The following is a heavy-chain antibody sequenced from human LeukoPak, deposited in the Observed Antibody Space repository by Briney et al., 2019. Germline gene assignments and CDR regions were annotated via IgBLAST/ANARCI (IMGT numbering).Heavy chain of an antibody. J-gene: IGHJ4*02. D-gene: IGHD2-2*01. Sequence: SVKVSCKASGGTFSSYAVSWVRQAPGQGLEWMGGIIPIFGTANYAQKFQGRVTITADESTSTAYMELSSLRSEDTAVYYCAREGYCSSTSCYQDYWGQGTLVTVSS. CDR1: GGTFSSYA. V-gene: IGHV1-69*01. CDR2: IIPIFGTA. CDR3: AREGYCSSTSCYQDY.